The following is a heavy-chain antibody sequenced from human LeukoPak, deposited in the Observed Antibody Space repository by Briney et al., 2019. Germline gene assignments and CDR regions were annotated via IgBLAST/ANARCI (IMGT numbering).Heavy chain of an antibody. CDR2: IYYSGST. CDR3: ARVGGFRKYYFDC. Sequence: PSETLSLTCTVSGGSISSGGYYWSWIRQHPGKGLEWIGYIYYSGSTYYNPSLKSRVTISVDTSKNQFSLKLSSVTAADTAVYYCARVGGFRKYYFDCWGQGTLVTVSS. V-gene: IGHV4-31*03. J-gene: IGHJ4*02. CDR1: GGSISSGGYY. D-gene: IGHD3-16*01.